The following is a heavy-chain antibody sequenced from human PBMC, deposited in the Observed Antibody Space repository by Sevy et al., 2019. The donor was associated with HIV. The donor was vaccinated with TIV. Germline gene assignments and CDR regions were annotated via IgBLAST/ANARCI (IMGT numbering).Heavy chain of an antibody. V-gene: IGHV3-23*01. Sequence: GGSLRLSCAASGFTFSDYYMSWIRQAPGKGLEWVSAISGSGGSTYYADSVKGRFTISRDNSKKTLYLQMNSLRAEDTAVYYCAKGDTNYYGMDVWGQGTTVTVSS. CDR3: AKGDTNYYGMDV. CDR1: GFTFSDYY. CDR2: ISGSGGST. J-gene: IGHJ6*02.